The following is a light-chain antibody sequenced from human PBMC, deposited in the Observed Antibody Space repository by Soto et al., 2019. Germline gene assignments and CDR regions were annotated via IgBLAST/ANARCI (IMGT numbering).Light chain of an antibody. J-gene: IGKJ4*01. Sequence: EIVLTQSPGTLSLFPGERATLSCRASQSVSSSYLAWYQQKPGQAPRLLIYGASSRATGIPDRFSGSGSGTDFTLTISRLEPEDFAVYYCQQYGSSSFTFGGGTNVEIK. V-gene: IGKV3-20*01. CDR1: QSVSSSY. CDR2: GAS. CDR3: QQYGSSSFT.